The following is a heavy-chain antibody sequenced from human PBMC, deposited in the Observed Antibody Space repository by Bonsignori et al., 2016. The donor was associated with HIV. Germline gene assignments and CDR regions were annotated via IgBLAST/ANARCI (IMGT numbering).Heavy chain of an antibody. CDR2: IYPGDSDT. V-gene: IGHV5-51*01. J-gene: IGHJ4*02. D-gene: IGHD3-3*01. CDR3: ARPPLWSGYYYYFDY. Sequence: VRQMPGKGLEWMGIIYPGDSDTRYSPSFQGQVTISADKSISTAYLQWSSLKASDTAMYYCARPPLWSGYYYYFDYWGQGTLVTVSS.